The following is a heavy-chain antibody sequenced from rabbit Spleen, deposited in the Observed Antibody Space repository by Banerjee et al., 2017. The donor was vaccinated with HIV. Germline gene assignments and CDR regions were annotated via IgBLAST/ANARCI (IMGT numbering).Heavy chain of an antibody. Sequence: QEQLEESGGDLVKPGASLTLTCTASGFSFSSNYWICWVRQAPGKGLEWIACSYNGDGSTYYASWVNGRFIISKTSSTTVTLQMTSLTAADTATYFCARGSAAMTMVIIGFYLNLWGQGTLVTVS. CDR1: GFSFSSNYW. J-gene: IGHJ4*01. V-gene: IGHV1S45*01. CDR2: SYNGDGST. D-gene: IGHD2-1*01. CDR3: ARGSAAMTMVIIGFYLNL.